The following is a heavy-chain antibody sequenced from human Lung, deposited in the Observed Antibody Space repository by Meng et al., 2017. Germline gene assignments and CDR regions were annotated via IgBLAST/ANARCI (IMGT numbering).Heavy chain of an antibody. Sequence: GGSLRLSCVASGFTFSTYWMTWVRQAPGKGLEWVAHIRKDGSDTNYVDSVKGRFTISRDNAKNSLFLQMSSLRAEDTAVYYYGGGAGWTFDFWGQGTLVTVSS. CDR1: GFTFSTYW. CDR3: GGGAGWTFDF. CDR2: IRKDGSDT. D-gene: IGHD6-19*01. V-gene: IGHV3-7*01. J-gene: IGHJ4*02.